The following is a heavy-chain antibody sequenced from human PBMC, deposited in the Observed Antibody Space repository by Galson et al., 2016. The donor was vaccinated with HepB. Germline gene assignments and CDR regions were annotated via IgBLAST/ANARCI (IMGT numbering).Heavy chain of an antibody. Sequence: SLRLSCAACGFTFSSYAMSRVRQASGKGLEWVSVISAASNTYYTDSVQGRFTISRDNSKTTLYLQMNSLRDEDTAMYYCKTAAVGPSASDYWGQGTLVTVAS. CDR1: GFTFSSYA. CDR3: KTAAVGPSASDY. V-gene: IGHV3-23*01. D-gene: IGHD6-13*01. J-gene: IGHJ4*02. CDR2: ISAASNT.